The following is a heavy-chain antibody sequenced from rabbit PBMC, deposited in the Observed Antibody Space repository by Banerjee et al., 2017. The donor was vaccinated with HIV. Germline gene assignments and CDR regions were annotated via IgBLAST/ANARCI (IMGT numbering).Heavy chain of an antibody. CDR2: TYTGSGST. CDR1: GFSFSSSYY. CDR3: ARDLYAGYVGYGYGT. V-gene: IGHV1S45*01. J-gene: IGHJ4*01. D-gene: IGHD6-1*01. Sequence: QEQLVESGGGLVQPEGSLTLTCTASGFSFSSSYYMCWVRQAPGKGLEWIGCTYTGSGSTYYASWAIGRFTISKTSSTTVTLQMTSLTDADTATYFCARDLYAGYVGYGYGTWGPGTLVTVS.